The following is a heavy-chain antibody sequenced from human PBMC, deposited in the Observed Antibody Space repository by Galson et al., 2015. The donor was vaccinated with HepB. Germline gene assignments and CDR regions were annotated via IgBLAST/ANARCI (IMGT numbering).Heavy chain of an antibody. CDR3: ARDDGFDY. J-gene: IGHJ4*02. V-gene: IGHV3-30-3*01. Sequence: SLRLSCAASGFTFSSYAMHWVRQAPGKGLEWVAVISYDGSNKYYADSVKGRFTISRDNAKNSLYLQMNSLRAEDTAVYYCARDDGFDYWGQGTLVTVSS. CDR1: GFTFSSYA. CDR2: ISYDGSNK.